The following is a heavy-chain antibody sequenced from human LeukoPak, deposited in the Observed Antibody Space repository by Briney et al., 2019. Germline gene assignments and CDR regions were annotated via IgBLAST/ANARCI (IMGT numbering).Heavy chain of an antibody. CDR1: GYSISSSNW. D-gene: IGHD6-13*01. V-gene: IGHV4-28*01. Sequence: SETLSLTCAVSGYSISSSNWWGWIRLPPGKGLEWIGYIHYSGSTYYNPSLKSRVTMPVDTSKNQFSLRLSSVTAVDTAVYYCARLSGYSSNWGQGTLVTVSS. CDR2: IHYSGST. J-gene: IGHJ4*02. CDR3: ARLSGYSSN.